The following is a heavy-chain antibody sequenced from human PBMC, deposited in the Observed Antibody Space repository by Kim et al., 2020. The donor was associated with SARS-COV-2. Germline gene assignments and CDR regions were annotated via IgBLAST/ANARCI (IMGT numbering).Heavy chain of an antibody. J-gene: IGHJ4*02. CDR3: AKDLVPILGVFDS. Sequence: FYAESVKGRFTISRDNSKSKLYLQMNSLRGEDLAVYYCAKDLVPILGVFDSWGQGALVTVSS. D-gene: IGHD2-15*01. V-gene: IGHV3-23*01.